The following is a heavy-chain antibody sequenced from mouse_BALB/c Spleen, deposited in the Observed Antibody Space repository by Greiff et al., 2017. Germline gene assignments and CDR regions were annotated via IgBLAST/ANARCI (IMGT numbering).Heavy chain of an antibody. CDR2: ISSGSSTI. V-gene: IGHV5-17*02. J-gene: IGHJ3*01. CDR1: GFTFSSFG. Sequence: EVKLVESGGGLVQPGGSRKLSCAASGFTFSSFGMHWVRQAPEKGLEWVAYISSGSSTIYYADTVKGRFTISRDNPKNTLFLQMTSLRSEDTAMYYCARTLAYWGQGTLVTVSA. CDR3: ARTLAY.